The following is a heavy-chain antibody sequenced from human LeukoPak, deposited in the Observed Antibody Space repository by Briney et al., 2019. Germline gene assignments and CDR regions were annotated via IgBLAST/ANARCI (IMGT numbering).Heavy chain of an antibody. D-gene: IGHD3-16*02. CDR2: INHSGST. Sequence: SETLSLTCAVYGGSFSDYYWSWIRQPPGKGLEWIGEINHSGSTNYNPSLKSRVTISVDTSKNQFSLKLSSVAAADTAVYYCARDQVVMIAFGGVIEQRYYGMDVWGQGTTVTVSS. V-gene: IGHV4-34*01. J-gene: IGHJ6*02. CDR1: GGSFSDYY. CDR3: ARDQVVMIAFGGVIEQRYYGMDV.